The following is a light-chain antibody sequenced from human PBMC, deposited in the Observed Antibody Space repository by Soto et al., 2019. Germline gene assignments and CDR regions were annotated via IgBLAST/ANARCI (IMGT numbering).Light chain of an antibody. CDR3: SSYTSSSTRL. CDR1: SSDVGAYNY. Sequence: QSVLTQPASASGSPGQSITISCTGTSSDVGAYNYVSWYQQHPGEAPKLMLYDVSSRPSGVSNRFSGSKSGNTASLTISGLHVEDEADYYCSSYTSSSTRLFGTGTKLTVL. J-gene: IGLJ1*01. CDR2: DVS. V-gene: IGLV2-14*03.